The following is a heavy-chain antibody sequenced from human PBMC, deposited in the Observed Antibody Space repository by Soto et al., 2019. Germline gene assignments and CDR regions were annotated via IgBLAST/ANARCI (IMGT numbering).Heavy chain of an antibody. CDR2: INHSGST. CDR3: ARPRYGDYADSDAFHS. V-gene: IGHV4-34*01. Sequence: SEAVRLTGTGPGGTFIVSYWSWIHQTPGKGVEWIGEINHSGSTNYNPYLKSRVTISIDTSKNQFFLKLSSVTAADTAVYYCARPRYGDYADSDAFHSWGQGTTVPVSS. CDR1: GGTFIVSY. D-gene: IGHD4-17*01. J-gene: IGHJ3*02.